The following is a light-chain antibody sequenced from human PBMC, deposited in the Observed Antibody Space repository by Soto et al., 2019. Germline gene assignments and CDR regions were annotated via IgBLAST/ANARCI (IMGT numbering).Light chain of an antibody. V-gene: IGLV2-14*03. CDR1: SSDVGGSNY. J-gene: IGLJ1*01. Sequence: QSALTQPASVSGSPGQSITISCTGTSSDVGGSNYVSWYQQHPGKAPKLMIYDVTNRPSGVSNRFSGSKSGNTASLTISGLQAEDEADYYCSSYTRSSTLNVFGTGTKVTVL. CDR3: SSYTRSSTLNV. CDR2: DVT.